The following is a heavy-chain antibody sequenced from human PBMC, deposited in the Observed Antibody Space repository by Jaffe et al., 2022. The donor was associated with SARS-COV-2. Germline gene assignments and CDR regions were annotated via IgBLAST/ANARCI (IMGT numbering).Heavy chain of an antibody. CDR2: ISYDGSNK. CDR3: AKSWSPFEQLVYYGMDV. Sequence: QVQLVESGGGVVQPGRSLRLSCAASGFTFSSYGMHWVRQAPGKGLEWVAVISYDGSNKYYADSVKGRFTISRDNSKNTLYLQMNSLRAEDTAVYYCAKSWSPFEQLVYYGMDVWGQGTTVTVSS. CDR1: GFTFSSYG. J-gene: IGHJ6*02. V-gene: IGHV3-30*18. D-gene: IGHD6-6*01.